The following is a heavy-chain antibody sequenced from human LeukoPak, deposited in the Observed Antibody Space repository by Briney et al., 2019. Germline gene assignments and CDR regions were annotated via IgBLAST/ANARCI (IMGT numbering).Heavy chain of an antibody. CDR1: GSTFRSYA. CDR2: ISGSGGST. Sequence: GGSLRLSCVASGSTFRSYAMSWVRQAPGKGLEWVSAISGSGGSTYYADSVKGRFTISRDNSKNTLYLQMNSLRAEDPAVYYRAEEQWGGVAPFPDIWGQGTLVTVSS. V-gene: IGHV3-23*01. CDR3: AEEQWGGVAPFPDI. D-gene: IGHD3-16*01. J-gene: IGHJ3*02.